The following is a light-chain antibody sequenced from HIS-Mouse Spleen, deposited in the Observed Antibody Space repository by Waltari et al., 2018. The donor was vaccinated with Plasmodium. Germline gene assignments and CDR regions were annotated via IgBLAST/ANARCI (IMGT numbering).Light chain of an antibody. Sequence: QSALTQPRSVSGSPGQSVTISCTGTSSDVGGYNYVSWYQQHPGKAPKPMIYDGSTRPSGVPDRFSGSKSGNTASLTISGLQAEDEADYYCCSYAGSYTYVFGTGTKVTVL. CDR3: CSYAGSYTYV. V-gene: IGLV2-11*01. J-gene: IGLJ1*01. CDR1: SSDVGGYNY. CDR2: DGS.